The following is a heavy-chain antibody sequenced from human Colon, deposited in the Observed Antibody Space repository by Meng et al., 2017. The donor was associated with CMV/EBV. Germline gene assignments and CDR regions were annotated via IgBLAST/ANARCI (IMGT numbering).Heavy chain of an antibody. Sequence: SGFTFRTYSMNWVRQAPGKGLEWVSSLSTSNSYIYYADSVKGRFAISRDNARSSLYLQMNSLTAEDTAVYYCARDASDGTIGAAFDPWGQGTLVTVSS. D-gene: IGHD3-16*01. CDR3: ARDASDGTIGAAFDP. CDR1: GFTFRTYS. V-gene: IGHV3-21*03. J-gene: IGHJ5*02. CDR2: LSTSNSYI.